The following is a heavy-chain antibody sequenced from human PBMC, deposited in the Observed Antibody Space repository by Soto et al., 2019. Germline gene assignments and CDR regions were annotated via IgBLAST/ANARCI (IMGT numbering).Heavy chain of an antibody. CDR3: ARDLYGDSRGWFDP. V-gene: IGHV4-61*01. CDR2: IYYSGST. D-gene: IGHD4-17*01. Sequence: SETLSLTCTVSGGSVSRGSYYWSWIRQPPGKGLEWIGYIYYSGSTNYNPSLKSRVTISVDTSKNQFSLKLSSVTTADTAVYYCARDLYGDSRGWFDPWGQGTLVTVSS. CDR1: GGSVSRGSYY. J-gene: IGHJ5*02.